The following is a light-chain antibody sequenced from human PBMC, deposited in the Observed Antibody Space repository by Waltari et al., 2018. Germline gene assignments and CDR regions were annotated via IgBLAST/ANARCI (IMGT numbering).Light chain of an antibody. CDR2: DAS. CDR3: HHRSSWPYT. Sequence: EIVLTQSPATLSLSPGERATLSCRASQSVNHYLAWYQQKPGQAPRLLIYDASNRATATPARFSGSGSGIDFTLTISSLEPEDFAVYYCHHRSSWPYTFGQGTKLEIK. J-gene: IGKJ2*01. CDR1: QSVNHY. V-gene: IGKV3-11*01.